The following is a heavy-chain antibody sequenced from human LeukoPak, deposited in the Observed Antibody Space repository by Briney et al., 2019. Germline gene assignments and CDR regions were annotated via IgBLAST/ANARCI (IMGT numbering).Heavy chain of an antibody. CDR1: GFTFSSYS. CDR2: ISSSSSTI. D-gene: IGHD2-2*01. J-gene: IGHJ4*02. CDR3: ASLDIVVVPANFEGVASNY. V-gene: IGHV3-48*04. Sequence: GGSLRLSCAASGFTFSSYSMNWVRQAPGKGLEWDSYISSSSSTIYYADSVKGRFTISRDNAKNSLYLQMNSLRAEDTAVYYCASLDIVVVPANFEGVASNYWGQGTLVTVSS.